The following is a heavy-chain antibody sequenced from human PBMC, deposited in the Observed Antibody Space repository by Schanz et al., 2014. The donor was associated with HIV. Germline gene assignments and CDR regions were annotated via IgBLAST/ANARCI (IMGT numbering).Heavy chain of an antibody. CDR3: AMGPDYYDSSAYYRVGLWYFDL. J-gene: IGHJ2*01. D-gene: IGHD3-22*01. V-gene: IGHV1-8*02. CDR1: GGTFSSYA. Sequence: QVQLVQSGAEVRKPGTSVKVSCKATGGTFSSYAVNWVRQAPGQGLEWMGWMNPNSGNTGYAQKFQGRVTLTRNTSISTAYMELSSLRSEDTAVYYCAMGPDYYDSSAYYRVGLWYFDLWGRGTLVTVSS. CDR2: MNPNSGNT.